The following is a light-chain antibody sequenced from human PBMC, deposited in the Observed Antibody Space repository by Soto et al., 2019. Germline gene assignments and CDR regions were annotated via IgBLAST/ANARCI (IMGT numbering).Light chain of an antibody. CDR3: QSYDSSLSGSV. Sequence: QSVLTQPPSVSGAPGQRVTISCTGSSFNIGAGYDVHWYQQLPGTAPKLLIYGNNNRPSGVPDRFSGSKSGTSASLAITGLQAEDEADYYCQSYDSSLSGSVFGGGTTLTVL. V-gene: IGLV1-40*01. CDR1: SFNIGAGYD. CDR2: GNN. J-gene: IGLJ3*02.